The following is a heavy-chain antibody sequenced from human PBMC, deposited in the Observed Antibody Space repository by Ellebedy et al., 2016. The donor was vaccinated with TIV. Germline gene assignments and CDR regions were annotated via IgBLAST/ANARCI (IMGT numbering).Heavy chain of an antibody. CDR1: GASFSAYY. V-gene: IGHV4-34*01. J-gene: IGHJ4*02. D-gene: IGHD1-26*01. CDR3: ARGRGGSYSIPFDY. Sequence: SETLSLTXAVYGASFSAYYWTWIRQPPGKGLEWIGEIYHSGSTNYNPSLKSRVTISVATSKNQFSLKLDSVTAADTAVYYCARGRGGSYSIPFDYWGQGTLVTVSS. CDR2: IYHSGST.